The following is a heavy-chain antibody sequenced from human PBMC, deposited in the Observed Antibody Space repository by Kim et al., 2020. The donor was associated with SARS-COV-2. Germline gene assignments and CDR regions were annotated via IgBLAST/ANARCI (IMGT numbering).Heavy chain of an antibody. CDR1: GFTFSSYA. J-gene: IGHJ4*02. D-gene: IGHD3-9*01. Sequence: GGSLRLSCAASGFTFSSYAMSWVRQAPGKGLEWVSAISGSGGSTYYADSVKGRFTISRDNSKNTLYLQMNSLRAEDTAVYYCAKGGPDLFRLDILTGYYMGPYFDYWGQGTLVTVSS. CDR3: AKGGPDLFRLDILTGYYMGPYFDY. CDR2: ISGSGGST. V-gene: IGHV3-23*01.